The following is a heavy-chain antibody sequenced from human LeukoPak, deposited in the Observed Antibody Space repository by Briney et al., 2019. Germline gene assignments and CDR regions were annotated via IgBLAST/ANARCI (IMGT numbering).Heavy chain of an antibody. CDR1: GYTFTGYY. J-gene: IGHJ3*02. D-gene: IGHD5-18*01. Sequence: ASVKVSCKASGYTFTGYYMHWVRQAPGQGLEWMGWINPNSGGTNYAQKFRGRVTMTRDTSISTAYMELSRLRSDDTAVYYCARGGYSYGPLDAFDIWGQGTMVTVSS. CDR3: ARGGYSYGPLDAFDI. V-gene: IGHV1-2*02. CDR2: INPNSGGT.